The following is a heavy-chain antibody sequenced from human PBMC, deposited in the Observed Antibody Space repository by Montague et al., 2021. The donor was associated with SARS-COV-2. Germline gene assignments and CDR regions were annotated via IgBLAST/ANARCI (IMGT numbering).Heavy chain of an antibody. CDR1: GGSISSYY. D-gene: IGHD3-10*01. CDR2: IYSSGST. V-gene: IGHV4-4*07. CDR3: ARDRPQSDYYGSGTYTWGGYGMDV. J-gene: IGHJ6*02. Sequence: SETLSLTCTVSGGSISSYYWSWIRQPAGKGLELIGRIYSSGSTNYNPSLKSRVTMSVDTSKNQFSLKLSAVTAADTALYYCARDRPQSDYYGSGTYTWGGYGMDVWGQGTTVTVSS.